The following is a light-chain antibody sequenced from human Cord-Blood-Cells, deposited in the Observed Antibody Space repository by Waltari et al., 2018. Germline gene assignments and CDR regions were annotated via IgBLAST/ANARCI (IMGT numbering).Light chain of an antibody. CDR3: QQYYSTPIT. CDR1: QSVLYSSNNNNY. Sequence: DIVMTQSPDSLAVSLGARVTINCKSSQSVLYSSNNNNYLAWYQQKPGQPPKLLIYWASTRESGVPDRFSGSGSGTDFTLTISSLQAEDVAVYYCQQYYSTPITFGQGTRLEIK. V-gene: IGKV4-1*01. CDR2: WAS. J-gene: IGKJ5*01.